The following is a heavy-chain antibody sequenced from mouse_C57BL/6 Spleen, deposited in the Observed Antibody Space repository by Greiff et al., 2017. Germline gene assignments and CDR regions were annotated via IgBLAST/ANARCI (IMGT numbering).Heavy chain of an antibody. CDR1: GYTFTSYW. CDR3: ARSETAQVPCAY. Sequence: QVQLQQPGAELVRPGSSVQLSCKASGYTFTSYWMHWVKQRPIQGLERIGNIDPSASDTHYNQKFKDKATLTVDKSASTAYMQLSSLTSEDSAVYYCARSETAQVPCAYWGQGTLVTVSA. D-gene: IGHD3-2*02. J-gene: IGHJ3*01. V-gene: IGHV1-52*01. CDR2: IDPSASDT.